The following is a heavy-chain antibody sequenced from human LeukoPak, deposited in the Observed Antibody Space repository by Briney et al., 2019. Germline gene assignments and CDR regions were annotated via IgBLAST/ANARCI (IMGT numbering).Heavy chain of an antibody. CDR2: IYYSGST. D-gene: IGHD5-18*01. CDR1: GGSISSYY. Sequence: SETLSLTCTVSGGSISSYYWSWIRQPPGKGLEWIGYIYYSGSTNYNPSLKSRVTISVDTSKNQFSLKLSSVTAADTALYFCARRKDLDTAMVGYYYSYMDVWGKGTTVIIS. J-gene: IGHJ6*03. V-gene: IGHV4-59*12. CDR3: ARRKDLDTAMVGYYYSYMDV.